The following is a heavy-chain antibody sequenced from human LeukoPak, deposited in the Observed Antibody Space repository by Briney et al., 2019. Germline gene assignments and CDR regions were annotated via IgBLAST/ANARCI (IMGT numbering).Heavy chain of an antibody. D-gene: IGHD2-2*01. Sequence: GGSLRLSCAASGFTFSSYAMSWVRQAPGKGLEWVSAISGSGGSTYYADSVKGRFTISRDNSKNTLYLQMNSLRAEDSAVYYCAKDGAGSQSYCSSTSCYVDYWGQGTLVTVSS. CDR3: AKDGAGSQSYCSSTSCYVDY. J-gene: IGHJ4*02. CDR1: GFTFSSYA. V-gene: IGHV3-23*01. CDR2: ISGSGGST.